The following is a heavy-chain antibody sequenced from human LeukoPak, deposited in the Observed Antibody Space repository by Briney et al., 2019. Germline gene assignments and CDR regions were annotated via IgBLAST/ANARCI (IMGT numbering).Heavy chain of an antibody. Sequence: SETLSLTCTVSGGSLSNYYWSWIRQPPGKGLERLGNIFYSGKTNYNPSLKSRVTISVDTSKNQFSLKLNFVTAADTAVYYCARREDYFDYWGQGTLVTVSS. D-gene: IGHD1-26*01. CDR1: GGSLSNYY. J-gene: IGHJ4*02. V-gene: IGHV4-59*08. CDR2: IFYSGKT. CDR3: ARREDYFDY.